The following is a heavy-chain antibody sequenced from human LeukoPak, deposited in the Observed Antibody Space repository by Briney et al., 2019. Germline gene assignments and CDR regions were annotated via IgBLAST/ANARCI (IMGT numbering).Heavy chain of an antibody. V-gene: IGHV1-69*05. CDR1: GGTFGSYA. J-gene: IGHJ6*03. Sequence: SVKVSCKAYGGTFGSYAISWGRQAPGQGLEWMGGIIPIFGTANYAQKFQGRVTITTDESTSTAYMELSSLRSEDTAVYYCARSPARAISYYYYYMDVWGKGTTVTVSS. D-gene: IGHD2-2*02. CDR2: IIPIFGTA. CDR3: ARSPARAISYYYYYMDV.